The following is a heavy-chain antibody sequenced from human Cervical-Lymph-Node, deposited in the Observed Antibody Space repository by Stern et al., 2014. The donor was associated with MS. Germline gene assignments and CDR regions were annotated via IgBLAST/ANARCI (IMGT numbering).Heavy chain of an antibody. CDR3: AREEAIAVAGRYNWFDP. D-gene: IGHD6-19*01. J-gene: IGHJ5*02. CDR1: GGSISSGSYY. V-gene: IGHV4-61*02. CDR2: IYTSGST. Sequence: QLQLQESGPGLVKPSQTLSLTCTVSGGSISSGSYYWSWIRQPAGKGLEWIGRIYTSGSTHYNPSLTSRVTISVDPSKNQSPRKLSSVTAADTAVYYCAREEAIAVAGRYNWFDPWGQGTLVTVSS.